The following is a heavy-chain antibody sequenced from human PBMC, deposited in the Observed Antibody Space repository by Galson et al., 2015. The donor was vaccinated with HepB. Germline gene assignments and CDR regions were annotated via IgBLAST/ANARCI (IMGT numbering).Heavy chain of an antibody. CDR3: ARVSSFWSGSGSYAFDI. CDR1: GFTVSSNY. V-gene: IGHV3-53*04. J-gene: IGHJ3*02. D-gene: IGHD3-10*01. CDR2: IYSGGST. Sequence: SLRLSCAASGFTVSSNYMSWVRQAPGKGLEWVSVIYSGGSTYYADSVKGRFTISRHNSKNTLYLQMNSPRAEDTAVYYCARVSSFWSGSGSYAFDIWGQGTMVTVSS.